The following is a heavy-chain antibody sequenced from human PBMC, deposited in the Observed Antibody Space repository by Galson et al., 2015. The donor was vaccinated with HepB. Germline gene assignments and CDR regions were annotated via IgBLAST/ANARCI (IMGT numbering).Heavy chain of an antibody. J-gene: IGHJ4*02. CDR3: AREGDTAMVTGYFDY. CDR2: IYSGGST. V-gene: IGHV3-66*01. CDR1: GFTVSSNY. D-gene: IGHD5-18*01. Sequence: SLRLSCAASGFTVSSNYMSWVRQAPGKGLEWVSVIYSGGSTYYADSVKGRFTISRDNSKNTLYLQMNSLRAEDTAVYYCAREGDTAMVTGYFDYWGQGTLVTASS.